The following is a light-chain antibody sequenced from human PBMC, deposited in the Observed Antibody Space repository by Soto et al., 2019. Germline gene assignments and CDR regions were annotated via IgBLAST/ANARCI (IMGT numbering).Light chain of an antibody. CDR1: KRIITY. CDR2: GAY. CDR3: QQSNSSPYT. J-gene: IGKJ2*01. V-gene: IGKV1-39*01. Sequence: DIRMTQSPSSLSASVGDRVNITCRASKRIITYFHWYQHKPGTAPNLLIYGAYRLQSGVPSRFTGSGSRTDFTLTISNLQPEDSATYFCQQSNSSPYTFGQGTRREIK.